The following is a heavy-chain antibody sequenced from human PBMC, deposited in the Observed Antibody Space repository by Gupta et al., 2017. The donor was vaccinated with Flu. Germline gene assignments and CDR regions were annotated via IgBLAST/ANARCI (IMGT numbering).Heavy chain of an antibody. Sequence: QVQLVESGGGVVQPGRSLSLSCTASGFIFSSYGMHWVRQAPGKGLEWLTVMSNDGRNEYYADSVRGRFTISRDNSKNTLFLQMNSLSAEDTAVYYCARDSGWKYFDYWGQGTRVTVSS. J-gene: IGHJ4*02. CDR2: MSNDGRNE. CDR3: ARDSGWKYFDY. CDR1: GFIFSSYG. V-gene: IGHV3-30*03. D-gene: IGHD1-1*01.